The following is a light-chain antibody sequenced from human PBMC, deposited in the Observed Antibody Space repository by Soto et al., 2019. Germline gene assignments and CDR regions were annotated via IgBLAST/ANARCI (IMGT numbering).Light chain of an antibody. Sequence: QSALTQPASVSGSPGQSITISCTGTSGDVGGYNYVSWYQQHPGKAPKLIVYEVSNRPSGVSNRFSGSKSGDTASLTISGLQAEDEADYYCNSYTTSSTLYVFGTETNVTVL. J-gene: IGLJ1*01. CDR2: EVS. V-gene: IGLV2-14*01. CDR1: SGDVGGYNY. CDR3: NSYTTSSTLYV.